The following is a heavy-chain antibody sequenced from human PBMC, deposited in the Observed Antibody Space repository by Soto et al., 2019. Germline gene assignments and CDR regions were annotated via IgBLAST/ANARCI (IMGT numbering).Heavy chain of an antibody. CDR1: GGSISSSNL. CDR3: ARFFPLLNWFDP. J-gene: IGHJ5*02. Sequence: SETQSLTCAVSGGSISSSNLWSWVRQPPGKGLEWIGEIYHSGSTNYNPSLKSRVTISVDKSKNQFSLKLSSVTAADTAVYYCARFFPLLNWFDPWGQGTLVTVSS. V-gene: IGHV4-4*02. D-gene: IGHD3-3*01. CDR2: IYHSGST.